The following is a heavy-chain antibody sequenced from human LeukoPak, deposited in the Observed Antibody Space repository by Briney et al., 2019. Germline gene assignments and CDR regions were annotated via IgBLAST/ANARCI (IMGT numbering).Heavy chain of an antibody. J-gene: IGHJ3*02. V-gene: IGHV1-69*13. D-gene: IGHD2-15*01. CDR1: GGTFSSYA. CDR2: IIPIFGTA. CDR3: ARDPPSCSGGSCYSSDAFDI. Sequence: SVKVSCKASGGTFSSYAISWVRQAPGQGLEWMGGIIPIFGTANYAQKFQGRVTITADESTSTAYMELSSLRSEDTAVYYCARDPPSCSGGSCYSSDAFDIWGQGTMVTVSS.